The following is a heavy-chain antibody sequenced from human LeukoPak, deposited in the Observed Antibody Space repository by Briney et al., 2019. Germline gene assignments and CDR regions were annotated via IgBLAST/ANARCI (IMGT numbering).Heavy chain of an antibody. CDR2: ISGRSSHM. Sequence: GGSLRLSCTASGFTFSDYDMKWVRPAPGKGLESVSSISGRSSHMYYADSAKGRFSISRDNAKNSVYLQMNSLRAEDTAVYYCVRAFPPLRTSTAGDFWGQGTLVTVSS. CDR1: GFTFSDYD. D-gene: IGHD6-25*01. CDR3: VRAFPPLRTSTAGDF. V-gene: IGHV3-21*06. J-gene: IGHJ4*02.